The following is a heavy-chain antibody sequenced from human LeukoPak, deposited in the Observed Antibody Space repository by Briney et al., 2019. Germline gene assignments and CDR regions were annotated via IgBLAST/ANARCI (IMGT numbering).Heavy chain of an antibody. CDR1: GFTFSNYS. D-gene: IGHD5-18*01. V-gene: IGHV3-21*06. Sequence: GGSLKLFCAASGFTFSNYSMNWVRPDPGKGLGWVSSISSGSSYKSYAAPVKGRFTISRGNARNSMYLQMSSVRDEDTSVYYCARDGVGIQHPPYWGQGTLVTVSS. J-gene: IGHJ4*02. CDR3: ARDGVGIQHPPY. CDR2: ISSGSSYK.